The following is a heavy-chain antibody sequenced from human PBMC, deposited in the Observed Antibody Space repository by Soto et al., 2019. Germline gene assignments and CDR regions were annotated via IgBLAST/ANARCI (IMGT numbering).Heavy chain of an antibody. D-gene: IGHD6-19*01. V-gene: IGHV1-69*08. Sequence: QVQLVQSGAEVKKPGSSVKVSCKASGGTFSSYTISWVRQAPGQGLEWMGRIIPILGIANYAQKFQGRVTITADKSTSTAYMELSSPRSEDTAVYYCARDQGIAVAGYFDYWGQGTLVTVSS. CDR2: IIPILGIA. J-gene: IGHJ4*02. CDR1: GGTFSSYT. CDR3: ARDQGIAVAGYFDY.